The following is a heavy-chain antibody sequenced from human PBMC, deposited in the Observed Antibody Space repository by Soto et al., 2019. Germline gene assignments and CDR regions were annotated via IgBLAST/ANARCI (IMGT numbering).Heavy chain of an antibody. D-gene: IGHD5-18*01. CDR1: GYTFTGYY. V-gene: IGHV1-2*04. J-gene: IGHJ6*02. CDR3: ARDYGYSYGLDYYYYYGMDV. Sequence: ASVKVSCKASGYTFTGYYMHWVRQAPGQGLEWMGWINPNSGGTNYAQKFQGWVTMTRDTSISTAYMELSRLRSDDTAVYYCARDYGYSYGLDYYYYYGMDVWGQGTTVTVS. CDR2: INPNSGGT.